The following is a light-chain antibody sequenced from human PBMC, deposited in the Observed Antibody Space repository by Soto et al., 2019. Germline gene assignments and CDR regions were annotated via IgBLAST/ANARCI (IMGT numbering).Light chain of an antibody. CDR2: DAS. V-gene: IGKV1-5*01. CDR3: QKYGSYPWA. CDR1: QSIAIW. Sequence: DIRFTQSPSTLSAAVGDRVTITCRASQSIAIWLAWYHQKPGKAPKALIYDASRLESGVPSRFSGSGSGTEFTLTISSLQPDDFATYYCQKYGSYPWAFGQGTKVDIK. J-gene: IGKJ1*01.